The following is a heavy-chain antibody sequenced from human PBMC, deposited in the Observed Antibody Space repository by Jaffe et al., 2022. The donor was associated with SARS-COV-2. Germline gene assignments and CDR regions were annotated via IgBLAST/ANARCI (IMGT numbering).Heavy chain of an antibody. Sequence: EVQLVESGGGLVKPGGSLRLSCAASGFTFSNAWMSWVRQAPGKGLEWVGRIKSKTDGGTTDYAAPVKGRFTISRDDSKNTLYLQMNSLKTEDTAVYYCTTANPYYYGSGSYIFDYWGQGTLVTVSS. J-gene: IGHJ4*02. CDR1: GFTFSNAW. V-gene: IGHV3-15*01. D-gene: IGHD3-10*01. CDR3: TTANPYYYGSGSYIFDY. CDR2: IKSKTDGGTT.